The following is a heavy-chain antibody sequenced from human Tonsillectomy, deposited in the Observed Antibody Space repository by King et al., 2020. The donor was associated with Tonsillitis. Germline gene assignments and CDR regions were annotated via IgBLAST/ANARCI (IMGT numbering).Heavy chain of an antibody. CDR2: IDPDSGAT. V-gene: IGHV1-2*02. CDR1: GYTFTGYY. J-gene: IGHJ3*02. D-gene: IGHD5/OR15-5a*01. Sequence: VQLVESGAEVKEPGASVKVSCKASGYTFTGYYMNWVRQAPGQGLEWMGWIDPDSGATNFAREFQGRVTMTRDTSINTAHMELRRLRSDDTAVYYCASVDSSVYGSRALRAFNIWGQGTLVTVSS. CDR3: ASVDSSVYGSRALRAFNI.